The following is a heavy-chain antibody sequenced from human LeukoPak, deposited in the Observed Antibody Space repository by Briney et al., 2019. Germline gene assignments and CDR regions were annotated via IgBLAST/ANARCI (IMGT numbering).Heavy chain of an antibody. Sequence: GGSLRLSCAASGFTFSSYSMNWVRQAPGKGLEWVSSISSSSSYIYYADSVKGRFTISRDNAKNSLYLQMNSLRAEDTAVYYCARDLNNYCSSTSCFPDAFDIWGQGTMVTVSS. CDR3: ARDLNNYCSSTSCFPDAFDI. CDR2: ISSSSSYI. D-gene: IGHD2-2*01. CDR1: GFTFSSYS. J-gene: IGHJ3*02. V-gene: IGHV3-21*01.